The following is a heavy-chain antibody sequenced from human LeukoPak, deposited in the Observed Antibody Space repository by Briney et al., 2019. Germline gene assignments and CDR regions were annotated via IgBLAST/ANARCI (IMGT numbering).Heavy chain of an antibody. CDR3: ARQGVYGSGSYYWFDP. CDR2: IYYSGST. J-gene: IGHJ5*02. Sequence: SETLSLTCTVSGGSISNYYWSWIRQPPGKGLEWIGYIYYSGSTNYNPSLKSRVTISVDTSKNQFSLKLSSVTAADSAVYYCARQGVYGSGSYYWFDPWGQGTLVTVSS. D-gene: IGHD3-10*01. CDR1: GGSISNYY. V-gene: IGHV4-59*08.